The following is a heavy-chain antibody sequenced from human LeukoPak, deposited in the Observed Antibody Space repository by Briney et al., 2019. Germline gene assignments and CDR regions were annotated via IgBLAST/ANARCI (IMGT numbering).Heavy chain of an antibody. D-gene: IGHD3-16*01. Sequence: GGSLRLSCAASGFTFSSYAMSWVRQAPGKGLEWVSAISGSGGSTYYADSVKGRFTISRDNSKNTLYLQMNSLRAEDTAVYYCAKDLGATYGAEGFTLLFDYWGQGTLVTVSS. CDR1: GFTFSSYA. J-gene: IGHJ4*02. V-gene: IGHV3-23*01. CDR2: ISGSGGST. CDR3: AKDLGATYGAEGFTLLFDY.